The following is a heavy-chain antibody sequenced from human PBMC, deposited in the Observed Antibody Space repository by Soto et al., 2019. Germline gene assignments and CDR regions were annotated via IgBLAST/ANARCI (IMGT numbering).Heavy chain of an antibody. D-gene: IGHD4-17*01. CDR3: ARSTVTEEY. CDR1: GASISSNNW. V-gene: IGHV4-4*02. CDR2: IYHSGST. Sequence: QVQLHESGPGLVKPSGTLSLTCSVPGASISSNNWWSWVRQPPGKGLHWVGEIYHSGSTNYNLSLKRRVTISRDKSKSQFALKLSSVTAADTAVYYWARSTVTEEYWGQGTLITVSS. J-gene: IGHJ4*02.